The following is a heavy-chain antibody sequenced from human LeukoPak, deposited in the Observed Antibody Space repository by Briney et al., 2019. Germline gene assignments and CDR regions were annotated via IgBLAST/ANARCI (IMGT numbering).Heavy chain of an antibody. CDR1: GGTFSSYA. CDR3: ARGQYYDFWSGYPGTRFDY. J-gene: IGHJ4*02. D-gene: IGHD3-3*01. CDR2: IIPIFGTA. V-gene: IGHV1-69*13. Sequence: ASVKVSCKASGGTFSSYAISWVRQAPGQGLEWMGGIIPIFGTANYAQKFQGRVTITADESTSTAYMELSSLRSEDTAVYYCARGQYYDFWSGYPGTRFDYWGQGTLVTVSS.